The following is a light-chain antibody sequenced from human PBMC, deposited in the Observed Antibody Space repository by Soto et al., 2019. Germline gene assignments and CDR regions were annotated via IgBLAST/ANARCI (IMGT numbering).Light chain of an antibody. J-gene: IGKJ5*01. CDR2: EAS. V-gene: IGKV1-5*03. CDR1: ETVGGW. CDR3: QQYNSYPYT. Sequence: DVQMTQSPSTLSASVGDRVTITCRASETVGGWLAWYQQKPGKAPNLLISEASTLQSGVSSRFSGSGSETEFTLTVSSLQPGDFATYYCQQYNSYPYTFGQGTRLEI.